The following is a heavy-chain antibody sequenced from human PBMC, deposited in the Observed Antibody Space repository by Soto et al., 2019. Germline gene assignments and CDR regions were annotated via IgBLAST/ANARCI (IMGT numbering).Heavy chain of an antibody. J-gene: IGHJ6*02. CDR2: ISGSGGST. V-gene: IGHV3-23*01. Sequence: GGSLRLSCAASGFTFSSYAMSWVRQAPGKGLEWVSAISGSGGSTYYADSVKGRFTISRDNSKNTLYLQMNSLRAEDTAVYYCAKAMLGGATIANFPYCGGDCYYYYGMDVWGQGTTVTVSS. D-gene: IGHD2-21*02. CDR1: GFTFSSYA. CDR3: AKAMLGGATIANFPYCGGDCYYYYGMDV.